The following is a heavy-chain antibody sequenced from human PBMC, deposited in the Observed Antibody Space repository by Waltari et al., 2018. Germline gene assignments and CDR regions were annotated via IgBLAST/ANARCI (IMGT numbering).Heavy chain of an antibody. Sequence: EVQLVESGGGLIQPGGSLRLSCAASGFTVSSNYISWVRQAPGKGLEWVSVMYSGGSTYYADSVKGRFTISRDNSKNTLYLQMNSLRAEDTAVYYCARSLNWNPGGMDVWGQGTTVTVSS. CDR3: ARSLNWNPGGMDV. CDR2: MYSGGST. CDR1: GFTVSSNY. D-gene: IGHD1-1*01. J-gene: IGHJ6*02. V-gene: IGHV3-53*01.